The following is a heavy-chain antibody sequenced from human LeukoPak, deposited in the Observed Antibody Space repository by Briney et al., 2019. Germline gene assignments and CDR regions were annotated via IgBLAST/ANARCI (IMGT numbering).Heavy chain of an antibody. D-gene: IGHD3-9*01. V-gene: IGHV3-74*01. CDR3: ARLMYDILTGYPSFDY. CDR1: AFTFSSYW. J-gene: IGHJ4*02. Sequence: GGSLRLSCAASAFTFSSYWMNWVRQAPGKGLVWVSRINSDGSATSYADSVKGRFTISRDNAKNRLYLQMDSLRAEDTAVYYCARLMYDILTGYPSFDYWGRGTLVTVSS. CDR2: INSDGSAT.